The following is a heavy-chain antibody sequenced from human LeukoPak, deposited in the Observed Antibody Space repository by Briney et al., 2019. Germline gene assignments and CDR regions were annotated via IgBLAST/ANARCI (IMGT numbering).Heavy chain of an antibody. Sequence: SETLSLTCTVSGGSISSGGYYWSWIRQPPGKGLEWIGEINHSGSTNYNPSLKSRVTISVDTSKNQFSLKLSSVTAADTAVYYCARVFDDGSYGMDVWGQGTTVTVSS. D-gene: IGHD3-9*01. CDR1: GGSISSGGYY. V-gene: IGHV4-39*07. J-gene: IGHJ6*02. CDR3: ARVFDDGSYGMDV. CDR2: INHSGST.